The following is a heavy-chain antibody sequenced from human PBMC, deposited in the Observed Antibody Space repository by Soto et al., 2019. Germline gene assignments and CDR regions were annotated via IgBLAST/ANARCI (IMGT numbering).Heavy chain of an antibody. V-gene: IGHV3-66*01. Sequence: EVQLVESGGGLVQPGGSLRLSCAASGFTVSSNYMSWVRQAPGKGLEWVSVIYSGGSTYYADSVKGRFTISRDNSKNTLYLQMNSRRAEDTAVYYCATRSGWMIASYYGMDVWGQGTTVTVSS. J-gene: IGHJ6*02. CDR1: GFTVSSNY. CDR2: IYSGGST. D-gene: IGHD6-19*01. CDR3: ATRSGWMIASYYGMDV.